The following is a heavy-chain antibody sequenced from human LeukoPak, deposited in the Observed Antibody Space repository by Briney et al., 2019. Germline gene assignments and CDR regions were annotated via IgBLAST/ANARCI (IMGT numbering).Heavy chain of an antibody. Sequence: ASVKVSCKASGYTFTGYYMHWVRQAPGQGLEWMGWINPNSGGTNYAQKFQGRVTMTRDTSISTAYMELSRLRSDGTAVYYCAREQYYYDSSGWIDYWGQGTLVTVSS. V-gene: IGHV1-2*02. D-gene: IGHD3-22*01. CDR3: AREQYYYDSSGWIDY. CDR1: GYTFTGYY. CDR2: INPNSGGT. J-gene: IGHJ4*02.